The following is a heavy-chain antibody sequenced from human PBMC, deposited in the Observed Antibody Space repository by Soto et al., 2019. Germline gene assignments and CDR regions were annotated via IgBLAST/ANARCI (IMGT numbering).Heavy chain of an antibody. CDR1: GFTFSSYE. CDR3: ARAGSSSRYYFDY. V-gene: IGHV3-48*03. J-gene: IGHJ4*02. Sequence: EVQLVESGGGLVQPGGSLRLSCAASGFTFSSYEMNWVRQAPGKGLEWVSYISSSGSTIYYADSVKGRFTISRDNAKNSLYLQMNSLRAEDTAVYYCARAGSSSRYYFDYWGQGNLVTVSS. D-gene: IGHD6-13*01. CDR2: ISSSGSTI.